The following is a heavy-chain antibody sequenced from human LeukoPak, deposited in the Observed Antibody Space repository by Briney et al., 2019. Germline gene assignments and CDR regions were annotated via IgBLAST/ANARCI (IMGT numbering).Heavy chain of an antibody. CDR3: AKGATIRTGSGY. Sequence: PGGSLRLSCAASGFTFDDYGMSWVRQAPGKGLEWVSAISGSGGSTYYADSVKGRFTISRDNSKNTLYLQMNSLRAEDTAVYYCAKGATIRTGSGYWGQGTLATVSS. CDR1: GFTFDDYG. CDR2: ISGSGGST. V-gene: IGHV3-23*01. D-gene: IGHD3/OR15-3a*01. J-gene: IGHJ4*02.